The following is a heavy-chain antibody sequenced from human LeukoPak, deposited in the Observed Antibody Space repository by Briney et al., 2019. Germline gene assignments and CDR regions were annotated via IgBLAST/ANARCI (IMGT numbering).Heavy chain of an antibody. CDR3: AREVGVGCSSTSCPPRRMTGWFDL. CDR1: GSSISSGGYS. D-gene: IGHD2-2*01. J-gene: IGHJ5*02. Sequence: SETPSLTCAVSGSSISSGGYSWSWIRQPPGKGLEWIGYIYHSGSTYYNPSLKSRVTISVDRSKNQFSLKLSSVTAADTAVYYCAREVGVGCSSTSCPPRRMTGWFDLWGQGTLVTVSS. V-gene: IGHV4-30-2*01. CDR2: IYHSGST.